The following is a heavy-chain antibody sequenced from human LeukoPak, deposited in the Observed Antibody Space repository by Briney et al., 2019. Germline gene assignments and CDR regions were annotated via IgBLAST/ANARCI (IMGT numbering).Heavy chain of an antibody. J-gene: IGHJ5*02. V-gene: IGHV4-39*07. CDR1: GGSISSSSYY. CDR3: ARDPRGDIAVVPAANWFDP. Sequence: SETLSLTCTVPGGSISSSSYYWGWIRQPPGKGLEWIGSIYYSGSTYYNPSLKSRVTISVDTSKNQFSLKLSSVTAADTAVYYCARDPRGDIAVVPAANWFDPWGQGTLVTVSS. D-gene: IGHD2-2*01. CDR2: IYYSGST.